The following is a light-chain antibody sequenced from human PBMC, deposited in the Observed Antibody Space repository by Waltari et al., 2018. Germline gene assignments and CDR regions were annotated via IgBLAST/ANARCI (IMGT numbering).Light chain of an antibody. CDR3: SSRDSSASHVL. J-gene: IGLJ2*01. Sequence: SSDLTQVPAVSVAFGQTVRNTCQGASLRTPDASWYQQTSGQAPILVLFGKNKRPSGSPDRFSGYNSETTTSLTITGAQAEDEADYYCSSRDSSASHVLFAGGTKVTVL. CDR2: GKN. V-gene: IGLV3-19*01. CDR1: SLRTPD.